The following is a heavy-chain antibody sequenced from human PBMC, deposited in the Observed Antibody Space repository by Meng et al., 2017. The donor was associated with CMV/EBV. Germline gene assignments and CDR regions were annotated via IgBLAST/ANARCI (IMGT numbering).Heavy chain of an antibody. CDR3: ARERGDDSGYNFDS. D-gene: IGHD3-22*01. V-gene: IGHV4-4*07. CDR2: IYSTGGT. J-gene: IGHJ4*02. CDR1: GGFFSGFF. Sequence: QVPPPESGPGLVKPSETLSLTCRVSGGFFSGFFWTWIRQPAGKGLEWIGRIYSTGGTNYNPSFESRVTISLDGSNNQFSLKLNSVTAADTAIYYCARERGDDSGYNFDSWGQGTLVTSPQ.